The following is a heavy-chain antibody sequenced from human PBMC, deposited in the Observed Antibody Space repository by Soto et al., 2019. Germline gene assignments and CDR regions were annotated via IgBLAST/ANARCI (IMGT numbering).Heavy chain of an antibody. CDR1: GGSISSGGYY. CDR2: IYYSGST. D-gene: IGHD3-9*01. Sequence: QVQLQESGPGLVKPSQTLSLTCTVSGGSISSGGYYWSWIRQHPGKGLEWIGYIYYSGSTYYNPSLKSRVTISVDTSKNQFSLKLSSVTAADTAVYYCALIHYDILTAYPDMGYYYYYMDVWGKGTTVTVSS. CDR3: ALIHYDILTAYPDMGYYYYYMDV. V-gene: IGHV4-31*03. J-gene: IGHJ6*03.